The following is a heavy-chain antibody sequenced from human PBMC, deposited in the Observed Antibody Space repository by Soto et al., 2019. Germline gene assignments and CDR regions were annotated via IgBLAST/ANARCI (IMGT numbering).Heavy chain of an antibody. CDR2: IYYSGST. CDR1: GGSISSSSYY. J-gene: IGHJ4*02. V-gene: IGHV4-39*01. Sequence: PSETLSLTCTVSGGSISSSSYYWGWIRQPPGKGLEWIGSIYYSGSTYYNPSLKSRVTISVDTSKNQFSLKLSSVTAADTAVYYCASGRHYYGSGSPRFDYWGQGTLVTVSS. CDR3: ASGRHYYGSGSPRFDY. D-gene: IGHD3-10*01.